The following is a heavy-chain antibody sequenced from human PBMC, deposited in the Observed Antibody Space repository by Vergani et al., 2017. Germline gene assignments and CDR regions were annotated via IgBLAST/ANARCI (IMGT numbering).Heavy chain of an antibody. Sequence: QVQLQESGPGLVKPSQTLSLTCTVSGGSISSGDYYWNWIRQHPGKGLEWIGYIYYSGSTYYNQSLKSRVTISVDTSKNQFSLKLSSVTAADTAVYYCARLRSSWYDAFDIWGQGTMVTVS. CDR2: IYYSGST. CDR1: GGSISSGDYY. CDR3: ARLRSSWYDAFDI. J-gene: IGHJ3*02. V-gene: IGHV4-31*03. D-gene: IGHD6-13*01.